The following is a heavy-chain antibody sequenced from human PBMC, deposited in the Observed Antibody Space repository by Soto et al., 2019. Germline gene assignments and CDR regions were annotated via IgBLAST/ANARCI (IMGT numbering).Heavy chain of an antibody. CDR2: ISYDESNK. CDR1: GFTFNDYA. V-gene: IGHV3-30*18. Sequence: QVQLVESGGGVVQPGRSLKLSCLASGFTFNDYAMHWVRQAPGKGLEWVALISYDESNKDYADSVKGRFTISRDTSKNALYLQINSLRSEDTAVYYCAKLRLATYDFWGGCDSWGQGTLVTVSS. D-gene: IGHD3-3*01. CDR3: AKLRLATYDFWGGCDS. J-gene: IGHJ4*02.